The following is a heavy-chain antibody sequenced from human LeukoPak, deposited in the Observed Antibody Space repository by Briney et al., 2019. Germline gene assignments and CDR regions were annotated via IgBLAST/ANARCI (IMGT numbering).Heavy chain of an antibody. V-gene: IGHV4-4*02. J-gene: IGHJ3*01. Sequence: SETLSLTCAVSGGSISSGNWWSWVRQPPQKGLEWIGEIYHSGSTNYNPSLKSRLTISVDKSKNQFSLKLSSVTAADTAVYYCARNWDFWGQGTMVTVSS. D-gene: IGHD1-26*01. CDR3: ARNWDF. CDR2: IYHSGST. CDR1: GGSISSGNW.